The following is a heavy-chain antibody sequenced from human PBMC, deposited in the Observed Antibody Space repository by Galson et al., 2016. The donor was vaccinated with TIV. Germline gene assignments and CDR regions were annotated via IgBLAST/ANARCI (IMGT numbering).Heavy chain of an antibody. Sequence: SLRLSCAASGFTVSDNYMTWVRRAPGKGLEWVSMIYSDGSTYYADSVKGRFTISRDNSKNTLYLQMNSLRAEDTAVYYCARERRYCGNECYLRYYFGMDVWGRGTTVTVSS. CDR1: GFTVSDNY. V-gene: IGHV3-66*02. J-gene: IGHJ6*02. CDR3: ARERRYCGNECYLRYYFGMDV. D-gene: IGHD2-21*01. CDR2: IYSDGST.